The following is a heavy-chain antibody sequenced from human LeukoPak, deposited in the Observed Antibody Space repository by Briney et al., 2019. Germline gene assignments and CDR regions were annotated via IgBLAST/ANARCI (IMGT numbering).Heavy chain of an antibody. J-gene: IGHJ6*04. Sequence: SVKVSCKASGGTFSSYAISWVRQAPGQGLEWMGGIIPIFGTANYAQKFQGRVTITADESTSTAYMELSSLRSEDTAAYYCASTYGSGSYGDYYYYGMDVWGKGTTVTVSS. CDR2: IIPIFGTA. D-gene: IGHD3-10*01. CDR1: GGTFSSYA. CDR3: ASTYGSGSYGDYYYYGMDV. V-gene: IGHV1-69*13.